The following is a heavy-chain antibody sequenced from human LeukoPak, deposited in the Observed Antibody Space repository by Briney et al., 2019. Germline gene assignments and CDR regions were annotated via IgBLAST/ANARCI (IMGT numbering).Heavy chain of an antibody. V-gene: IGHV1-46*01. Sequence: ASVKVSCKASGYSFTSYYMHWVRQAPGQGLEWMGIINPSGGSTSYAQKFQGRVTMTRDMSTSTVYMELSSLRSEDTAVYYCARAGKKYCGGDCFFDYWGQGTLVTVSS. D-gene: IGHD2-21*02. CDR2: INPSGGST. CDR1: GYSFTSYY. J-gene: IGHJ4*02. CDR3: ARAGKKYCGGDCFFDY.